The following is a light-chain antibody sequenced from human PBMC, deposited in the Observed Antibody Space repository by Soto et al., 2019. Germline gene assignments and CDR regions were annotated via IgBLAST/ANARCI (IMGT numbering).Light chain of an antibody. CDR2: DAS. V-gene: IGKV1-5*01. CDR3: QQYNSYSGM. J-gene: IGKJ1*01. Sequence: GDGVTHTCRASQTISTWMAWYQQKPGKAPKLLVYDASTLQSGVASRFSGSGSGTECTITISGLQPDDSETYYCQQYNSYSGMFGQGTKVDIK. CDR1: QTISTW.